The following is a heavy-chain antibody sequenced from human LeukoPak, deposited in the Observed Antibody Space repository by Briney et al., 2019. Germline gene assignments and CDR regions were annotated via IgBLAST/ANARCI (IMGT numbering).Heavy chain of an antibody. CDR3: AREQDAYYYGMDV. CDR1: GFTFSSYA. Sequence: GRALRLSCAASGFTFSSYAMHWVRQAPGKGLEWVSVISYDGSNKYYADSVKGRFTISGDNSKNTLYLQMNSLRAEDTAVYYCAREQDAYYYGMDVWGQGTTVTVSS. J-gene: IGHJ6*02. V-gene: IGHV3-30*04. CDR2: ISYDGSNK.